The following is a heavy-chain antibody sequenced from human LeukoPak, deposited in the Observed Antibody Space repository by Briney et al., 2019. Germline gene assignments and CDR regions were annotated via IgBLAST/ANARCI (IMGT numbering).Heavy chain of an antibody. Sequence: SETLSLTCTVSGGSISSGGYYWSWISQHPGKGLEWIGYIYYSGSTYYNPSLKSRVTISVDTSKNQFSLKLSSVTAADTAVYYCARDRRFTMVRGGNWFDPWGQGTLVTVSS. V-gene: IGHV4-31*03. CDR3: ARDRRFTMVRGGNWFDP. CDR2: IYYSGST. J-gene: IGHJ5*02. D-gene: IGHD3-10*01. CDR1: GGSISSGGYY.